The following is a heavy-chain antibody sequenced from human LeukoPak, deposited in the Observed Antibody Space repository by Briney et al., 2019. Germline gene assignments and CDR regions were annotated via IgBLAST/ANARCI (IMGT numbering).Heavy chain of an antibody. CDR3: AKDRGY. CDR1: GFTFSRYA. V-gene: IGHV3-30-3*01. D-gene: IGHD3-10*01. CDR2: ISYEGSNK. Sequence: PGRSLRLSCAASGFTFSRYAMHWVRQAPGKGLEWVAVISYEGSNKYYAASVKGRFTISRDNSKNTLYLQMNSLRAEDTAVYYCAKDRGYWGQGTLVTVSS. J-gene: IGHJ4*02.